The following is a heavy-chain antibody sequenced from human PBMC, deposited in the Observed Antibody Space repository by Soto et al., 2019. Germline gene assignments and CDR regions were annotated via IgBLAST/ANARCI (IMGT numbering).Heavy chain of an antibody. CDR1: GYTFTSYA. CDR2: INAGNGNT. V-gene: IGHV1-3*01. J-gene: IGHJ4*02. Sequence: VSVKVSCKASGYTFTSYAMHWVRQAPGQRLEWMGWINAGNGNTKYSQKFQGRVTITRDTSASTAYMELSSLRSEDTAVYYCARDPRIVGADFDYWGQGTLVTVSS. D-gene: IGHD1-26*01. CDR3: ARDPRIVGADFDY.